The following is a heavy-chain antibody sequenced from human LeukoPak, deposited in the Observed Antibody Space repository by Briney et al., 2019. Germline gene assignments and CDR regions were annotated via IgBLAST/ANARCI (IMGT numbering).Heavy chain of an antibody. V-gene: IGHV1-2*02. J-gene: IGHJ6*02. CDR1: GYTFTGYY. CDR2: INPNSGGT. CDR3: ASPGNSSGSAAAPPYYYYGMDV. D-gene: IGHD6-19*01. Sequence: GASVKVSCKASGYTFTGYYIHWVRQAPGQGLEWMGWINPNSGGTNYAQKFQGRVTMTRDTSISTAYMELSRLRSDDTAVYYCASPGNSSGSAAAPPYYYYGMDVWGQGTTVTVSS.